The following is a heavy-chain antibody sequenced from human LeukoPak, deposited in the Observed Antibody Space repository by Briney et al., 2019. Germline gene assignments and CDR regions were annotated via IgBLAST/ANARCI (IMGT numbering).Heavy chain of an antibody. CDR3: ARRLGYNWFGP. CDR2: IDPSDSYT. J-gene: IGHJ5*02. V-gene: IGHV5-10-1*01. CDR1: GYSFTNYW. D-gene: IGHD3-16*01. Sequence: GESLKISCKASGYSFTNYWITWVRQMPGKGLEWMGRIDPSDSYTIYSPSFQGHVTISADKSITTAYLQWSSLKASDTAMYYCARRLGYNWFGPWGQGTLVTVPS.